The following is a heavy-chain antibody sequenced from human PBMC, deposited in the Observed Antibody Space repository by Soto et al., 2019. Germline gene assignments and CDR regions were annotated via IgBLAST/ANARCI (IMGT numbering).Heavy chain of an antibody. CDR3: TVGVRFYGPDSLDM. CDR1: GYTFSSYG. CDR2: ISVHNGDT. V-gene: IGHV1-18*01. Sequence: ASVKVSCKASGYTFSSYGISWVRQSPGQGLEWMGWISVHNGDTNYAQKFQGRVTMTTDKSTSTAFMELRSLRSDDTALYYCTVGVRFYGPDSLDMWGQGTMVTVSS. D-gene: IGHD3-3*01. J-gene: IGHJ3*02.